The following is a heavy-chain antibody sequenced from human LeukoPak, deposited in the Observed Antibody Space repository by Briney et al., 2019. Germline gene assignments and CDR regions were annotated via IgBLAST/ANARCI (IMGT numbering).Heavy chain of an antibody. CDR1: GFTFISYD. CDR3: ARRRYGLGSYSDAFDI. CDR2: IDTAGGT. V-gene: IGHV3-13*04. J-gene: IGHJ3*02. Sequence: GGSLRLSCAASGFTFISYDMHWVRQPTGKGLEWVSGIDTAGGTYYAGSVKGRFTISRENATNSLSLQMNSLRAGDTAVYYCARRRYGLGSYSDAFDIWGQGTMVTVSS. D-gene: IGHD3-10*01.